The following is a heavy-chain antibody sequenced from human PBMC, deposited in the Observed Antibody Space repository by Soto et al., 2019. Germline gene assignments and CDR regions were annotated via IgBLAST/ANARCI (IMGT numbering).Heavy chain of an antibody. Sequence: QVQLVQSGAEVKKPGSSVKVSCKASGGTFSSYTISWVRQAPGQGLEWMGRIIPILGIANYAQKFQGRVTIPADKTTSTAYVELSSLGSEDTGVYYCVGGEYCSGGSCYSKAGVDYWGQGTLVTVSS. D-gene: IGHD2-15*01. V-gene: IGHV1-69*02. CDR2: IIPILGIA. J-gene: IGHJ4*02. CDR1: GGTFSSYT. CDR3: VGGEYCSGGSCYSKAGVDY.